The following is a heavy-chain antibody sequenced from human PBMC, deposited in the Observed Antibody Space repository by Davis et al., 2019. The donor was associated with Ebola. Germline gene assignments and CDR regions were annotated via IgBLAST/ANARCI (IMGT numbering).Heavy chain of an antibody. CDR3: ARGLTYYYDSSGYYVVRGWFDP. CDR2: INHSGST. CDR1: GRSFSGYY. V-gene: IGHV4-34*01. J-gene: IGHJ5*02. Sequence: SETLSLTCAVYGRSFSGYYWSWIRQPPGKGLEWIGEINHSGSTNYNPSLKSRVTISVDTSKNQFSLKLSSVTAADTAVYYCARGLTYYYDSSGYYVVRGWFDPWGQGTLVTVSS. D-gene: IGHD3-22*01.